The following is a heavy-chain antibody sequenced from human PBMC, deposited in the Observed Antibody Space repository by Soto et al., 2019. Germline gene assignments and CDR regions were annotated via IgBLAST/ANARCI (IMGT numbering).Heavy chain of an antibody. V-gene: IGHV4-59*01. Sequence: SETLSLTFIISGDSTSNYYWSWIRQSPGKGLEWIGYISYSGNTNYNPSLKSRVTISVDTSKDQLSLKVTSVTAEDTAMYYCACLRGKRGSPIDYWGQGTQVTVSS. J-gene: IGHJ4*02. CDR1: GDSTSNYY. D-gene: IGHD2-15*01. CDR2: ISYSGNT. CDR3: ACLRGKRGSPIDY.